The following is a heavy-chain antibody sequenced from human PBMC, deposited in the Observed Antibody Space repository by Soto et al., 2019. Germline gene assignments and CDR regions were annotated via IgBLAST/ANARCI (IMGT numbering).Heavy chain of an antibody. J-gene: IGHJ5*02. Sequence: GGSLRLSCAASGFTFSSYAMHWVRQAPGKGLEWVAVISYDGSNKYYADSVKGRFTISRDNSKNTLYLQMNSLRAEDTAVYYCARGADYDFWSGFRLSWQATDYNWYDPWGQGTLVTVSS. D-gene: IGHD3-3*01. CDR1: GFTFSSYA. CDR3: ARGADYDFWSGFRLSWQATDYNWYDP. V-gene: IGHV3-30-3*01. CDR2: ISYDGSNK.